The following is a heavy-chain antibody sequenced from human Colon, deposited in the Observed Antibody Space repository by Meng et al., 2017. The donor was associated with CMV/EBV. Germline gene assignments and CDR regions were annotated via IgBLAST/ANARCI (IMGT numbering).Heavy chain of an antibody. CDR2: MNPNSGET. Sequence: ASVKVSCKASGYPFTNYKINWVRQAPGQGLEWMGWMNPNSGETGFARKFQGRITMTRDTSISTAYLELTTLKSEDTALYFCAVIVPATDYSYGTDVWVQGTTVTVSS. J-gene: IGHJ6*02. D-gene: IGHD2-15*01. CDR3: AVIVPATDYSYGTDV. V-gene: IGHV1-8*01. CDR1: GYPFTNYK.